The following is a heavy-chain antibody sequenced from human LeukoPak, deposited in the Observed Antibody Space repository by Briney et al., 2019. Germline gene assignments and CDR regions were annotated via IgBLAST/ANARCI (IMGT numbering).Heavy chain of an antibody. CDR3: ARDLGGSGWDIDY. J-gene: IGHJ4*02. CDR2: IWYDATIQ. CDR1: GFTFSSYA. Sequence: GRSLRLSCAASGFTFSSYAFHWVRQAPGKGLDWVAIIWYDATIQYYADSVRGRFTVSRDNSKNTLSLQMNSLRVEDTAVYYCARDLGGSGWDIDYWGQGVLVTVSS. V-gene: IGHV3-33*08. D-gene: IGHD6-19*01.